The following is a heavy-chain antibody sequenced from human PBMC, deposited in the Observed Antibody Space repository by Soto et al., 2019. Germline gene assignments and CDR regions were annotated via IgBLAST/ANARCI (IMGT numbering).Heavy chain of an antibody. J-gene: IGHJ4*02. V-gene: IGHV1-18*01. CDR3: AREDSVVVTAIGLDY. CDR1: GYTFTSYG. D-gene: IGHD2-21*02. CDR2: ISAYNGNT. Sequence: VASVKVSCKASGYTFTSYGISWVRQAPGQGLEWMGWISAYNGNTNYAQKLQGRVTMTTDTSTSTAYMELRSLRSDDTAVYYCAREDSVVVTAIGLDYWGQGTLVTVS.